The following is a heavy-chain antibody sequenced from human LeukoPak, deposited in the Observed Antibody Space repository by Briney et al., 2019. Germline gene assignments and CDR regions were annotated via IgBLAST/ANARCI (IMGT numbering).Heavy chain of an antibody. D-gene: IGHD2-2*01. V-gene: IGHV1-69*06. CDR3: ARWVVPAAMKAESWFDP. Sequence: SVKVSCKASGYTFTSYGISWVRQAPGQGLEWMGGIIPIFGTANYAQKFQGRVTITADKSTSTAYMELSSLRSEDTAVYYCARWVVPAAMKAESWFDPWGQGTLVTVSS. J-gene: IGHJ5*02. CDR1: GYTFTSYG. CDR2: IIPIFGTA.